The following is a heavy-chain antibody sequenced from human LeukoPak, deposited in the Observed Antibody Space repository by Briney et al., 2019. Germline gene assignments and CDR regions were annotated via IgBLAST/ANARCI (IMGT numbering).Heavy chain of an antibody. V-gene: IGHV1-24*01. CDR1: GYTLTELS. Sequence: ASVKVSCKVSGYTLTELSMYWVRQAPGKGREWMGGLVLEDGETIYAQKFQGRVTMTEDTSTDTDYMELISLRSEDTAVYYCATVRTPEEPNFQHWGQGTLVTVSS. CDR2: LVLEDGET. J-gene: IGHJ1*01. D-gene: IGHD1-14*01. CDR3: ATVRTPEEPNFQH.